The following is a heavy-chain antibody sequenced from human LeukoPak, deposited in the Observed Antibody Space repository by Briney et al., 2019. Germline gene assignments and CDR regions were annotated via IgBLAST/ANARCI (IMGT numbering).Heavy chain of an antibody. CDR1: GNTFTGYY. CDR3: ARAGVDTAMAGR. J-gene: IGHJ4*02. CDR2: INPNSGGT. Sequence: GASVNVSCKASGNTFTGYYMHWVRQAPGQGREWMGWINPNSGGTNYAQKFQGRVTMTRDTSISTAYMELSRLRSDDTAVYYCARAGVDTAMAGRWGQGTLVTVSS. D-gene: IGHD5-18*01. V-gene: IGHV1-2*02.